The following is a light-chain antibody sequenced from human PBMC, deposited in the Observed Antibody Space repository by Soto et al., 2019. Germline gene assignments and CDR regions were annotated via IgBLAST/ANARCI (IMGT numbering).Light chain of an antibody. CDR1: QSISSW. J-gene: IGKJ2*01. V-gene: IGKV1-5*03. Sequence: DIQMTQSPSTLSASVGDRVTITCRASQSISSWLAWYQQKPGKAPKLLIYKASSLESGVPSRFSGSGSGTEFTLTISSLPPDDYATYYCQQYNSYPYTFGQGTMLEIK. CDR3: QQYNSYPYT. CDR2: KAS.